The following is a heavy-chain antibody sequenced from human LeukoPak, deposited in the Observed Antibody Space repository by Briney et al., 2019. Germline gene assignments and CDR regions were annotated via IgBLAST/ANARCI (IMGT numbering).Heavy chain of an antibody. J-gene: IGHJ4*02. V-gene: IGHV1-69*13. D-gene: IGHD1-26*01. Sequence: SVKVSCKASGGTFTSYAISWVRQAPGQGLEWMGGIIPIFGTANYAQKFQGRVAITADESTSTAYMELSSLRSEDTAVYYCARDRADSGSYYFDYWGQGTLVTVSS. CDR2: IIPIFGTA. CDR3: ARDRADSGSYYFDY. CDR1: GGTFTSYA.